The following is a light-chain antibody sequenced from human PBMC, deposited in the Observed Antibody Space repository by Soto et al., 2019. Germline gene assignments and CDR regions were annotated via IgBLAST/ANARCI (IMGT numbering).Light chain of an antibody. CDR1: QSISSY. V-gene: IGKV1-39*01. CDR2: AAS. Sequence: DIQMTQSPSSLSASVGDRVTITCRASQSISSYLNWYQQKPGKAPKLLIYAASSLQSGVPSRFSGSGSGTDFTLTISSLQPKDFATYYCQQSYSTRITFGGGTKVEIK. CDR3: QQSYSTRIT. J-gene: IGKJ4*01.